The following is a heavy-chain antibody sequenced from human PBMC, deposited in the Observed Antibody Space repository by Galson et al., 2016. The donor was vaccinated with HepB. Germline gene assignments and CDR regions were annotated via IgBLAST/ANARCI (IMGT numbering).Heavy chain of an antibody. CDR3: ARGNGRPGERGDY. Sequence: SLRLSCAASGFTFNSNWMHWVRQAPGKGLVWVSRINYGGTNTDYAESVKGRFAISRDNAKNTLYLQMTNLRAEDTAVYYCARGNGRPGERGDYWGQGTLVTVSS. J-gene: IGHJ4*02. CDR2: INYGGTNT. CDR1: GFTFNSNW. V-gene: IGHV3-74*01. D-gene: IGHD1-1*01.